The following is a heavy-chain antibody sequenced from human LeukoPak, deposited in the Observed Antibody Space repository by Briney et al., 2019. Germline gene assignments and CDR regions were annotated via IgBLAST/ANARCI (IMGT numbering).Heavy chain of an antibody. V-gene: IGHV4-39*01. CDR1: GGSISSSGYS. CDR3: ARSELTGTAKGYFDF. J-gene: IGHJ4*02. D-gene: IGHD1-20*01. Sequence: SETLSLTCTVSGGSISSSGYSWGYIRQPPGKGLEWMGTTYYSGNTYYNPSLKSRVTISVDTSKNQFSLKLSSVTAADTAVYYCARSELTGTAKGYFDFWGQGILVTVSS. CDR2: TYYSGNT.